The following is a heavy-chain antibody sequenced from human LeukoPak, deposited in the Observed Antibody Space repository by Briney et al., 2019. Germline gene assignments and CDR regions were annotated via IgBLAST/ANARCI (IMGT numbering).Heavy chain of an antibody. CDR2: INHSGST. D-gene: IGHD5-24*01. CDR1: GASISGSGYY. Sequence: PSETLSLTCAVSGASISGSGYYWSWIRQPPGKGLEWIGEINHSGSTNYNPSLKSRVTISVDTSKNQFSLKLSSVTAADTAVYYCARGRRRLWLQGPPYFDYWGQGTLVTVSS. J-gene: IGHJ4*02. V-gene: IGHV4-34*01. CDR3: ARGRRRLWLQGPPYFDY.